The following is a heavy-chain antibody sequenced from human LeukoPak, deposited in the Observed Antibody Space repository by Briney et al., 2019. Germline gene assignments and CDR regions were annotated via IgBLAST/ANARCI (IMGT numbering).Heavy chain of an antibody. CDR1: GGSISSYY. J-gene: IGHJ4*02. Sequence: PSETLSLTCTVSGGSISSYYWNWIRQPPGKGLEWIGYIYYSGSTNYNPSLKSRVTISVDTSKNQFSLKLRFVTAADTAMYYCTRGKDIVATINTFGYWGQGTLVTVSS. D-gene: IGHD5-12*01. CDR3: TRGKDIVATINTFGY. V-gene: IGHV4-59*08. CDR2: IYYSGST.